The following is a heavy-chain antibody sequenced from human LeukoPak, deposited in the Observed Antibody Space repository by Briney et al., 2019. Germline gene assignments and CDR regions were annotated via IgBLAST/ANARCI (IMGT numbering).Heavy chain of an antibody. CDR3: ARDSQLGWGNYFDY. V-gene: IGHV4-30-4*01. CDR1: GGSISSGGYY. D-gene: IGHD2-2*01. Sequence: SQTLSLTCTVSGGSISSGGYYWSWIRQPPGKGLEWIGYIYYSGSTYYNPSLKSRVTISVDTSKNQFSLKLSSVTAAGTAVYYCARDSQLGWGNYFDYWGQGTLVTVSS. J-gene: IGHJ4*02. CDR2: IYYSGST.